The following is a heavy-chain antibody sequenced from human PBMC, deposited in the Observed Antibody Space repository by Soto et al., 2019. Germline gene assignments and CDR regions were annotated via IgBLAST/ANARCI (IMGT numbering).Heavy chain of an antibody. J-gene: IGHJ5*02. D-gene: IGHD2-15*01. Sequence: GASVKVSCKASGYTFTKFHIRWVRQAPGQGLEWMGWISAYNGNTNYAQKFQGRVTMTTDTSTSTAYMELRSLRSDDTAVYYCARDHSPPLVVAATENWFDPWGQGTLVTVSS. CDR3: ARDHSPPLVVAATENWFDP. V-gene: IGHV1-18*01. CDR2: ISAYNGNT. CDR1: GYTFTKFH.